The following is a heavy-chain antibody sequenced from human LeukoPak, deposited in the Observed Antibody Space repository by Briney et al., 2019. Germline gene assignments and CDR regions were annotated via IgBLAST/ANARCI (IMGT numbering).Heavy chain of an antibody. CDR3: ARHLKIRSIAAVGY. CDR2: IFYSGNT. V-gene: IGHV4-39*01. D-gene: IGHD6-13*01. Sequence: SETLSLTCTVSGGSISSSSNYWGWIRQPPGKGLWWIGSIFYSGNTYYNSSLKSRVTISVDTSKNQFSLKLSSVTAADTAVYYCARHLKIRSIAAVGYWGQGILVTVSS. J-gene: IGHJ4*02. CDR1: GGSISSSSNY.